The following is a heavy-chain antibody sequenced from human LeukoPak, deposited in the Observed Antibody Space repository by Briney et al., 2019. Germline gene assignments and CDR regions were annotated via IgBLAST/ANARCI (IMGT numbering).Heavy chain of an antibody. CDR2: IYTDGSTI. V-gene: IGHV3-74*01. CDR1: GFTFSSYW. CDR3: ARSTEYSSSSY. D-gene: IGHD6-6*01. Sequence: GGSLRLSCAASGFTFSSYWMHWVRQAPGKGLVWVSRIYTDGSTISYADSVKGRFTISRDNAKNTLYLQMNSLRAEDTAVYYCARSTEYSSSSYWGQGTLVTVSS. J-gene: IGHJ4*02.